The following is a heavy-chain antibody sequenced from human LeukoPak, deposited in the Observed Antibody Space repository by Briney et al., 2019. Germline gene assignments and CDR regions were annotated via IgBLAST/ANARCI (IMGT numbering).Heavy chain of an antibody. J-gene: IGHJ4*02. CDR2: KNPNSGSS. CDR3: TREGLDY. Sequence: GASVKVSCKASGCTFTNYDINWVRQATGQGLEWMGYKNPNSGSSAYAQKFQGRVTITTDASISTAYMEVSGLRSEDTALYYCTREGLDYWGQGTLVTVSS. V-gene: IGHV1-8*01. CDR1: GCTFTNYD.